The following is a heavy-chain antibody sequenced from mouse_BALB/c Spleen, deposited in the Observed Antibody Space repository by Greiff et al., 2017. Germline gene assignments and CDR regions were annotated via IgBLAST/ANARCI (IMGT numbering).Heavy chain of an antibody. D-gene: IGHD2-14*01. CDR3: VRGYYRYDEAWFAY. Sequence: QVQLKQSGPGLVAPSQSLSITCTVSGFSLTSYDISWIRQPPGKGLEWLGVIWTGGGTNYNSAFMSRLSISKDNSKSQVFLKMNSLQTDDTAIYYCVRGYYRYDEAWFAYWGQGTLVTVSA. CDR2: IWTGGGT. J-gene: IGHJ3*01. V-gene: IGHV2-9-2*01. CDR1: GFSLTSYD.